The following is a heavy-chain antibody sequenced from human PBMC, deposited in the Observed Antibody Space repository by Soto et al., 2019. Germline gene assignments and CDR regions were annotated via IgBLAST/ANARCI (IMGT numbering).Heavy chain of an antibody. V-gene: IGHV3-48*03. CDR3: ARVVGGRVFDY. CDR2: ISSSASTI. CDR1: GFTFSSYE. Sequence: EVQLVESGGGLVQPGGSLRLSCAASGFTFSSYEMNWVRQAPGKGLEWVSYISSSASTIYYADSVKGRFTISRDNAKNSLYLQMNSLRAEDTAVYYCARVVGGRVFDYWGQGTLVTVSS. D-gene: IGHD1-26*01. J-gene: IGHJ4*02.